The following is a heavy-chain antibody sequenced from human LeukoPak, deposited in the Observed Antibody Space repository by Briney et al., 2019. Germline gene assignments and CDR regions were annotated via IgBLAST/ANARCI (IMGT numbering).Heavy chain of an antibody. CDR3: ATGEGYYYGMDV. J-gene: IGHJ6*02. Sequence: ASVRVSCTASGYTFTSYDINWVRQATGQGLEWMGWMNPNSGNTGYAQKFQGRVTMTRNTSISTAYMELSSLRSEDTAEYYCATGEGYYYGMDVWGQGTTVTVSS. V-gene: IGHV1-8*01. CDR2: MNPNSGNT. CDR1: GYTFTSYD.